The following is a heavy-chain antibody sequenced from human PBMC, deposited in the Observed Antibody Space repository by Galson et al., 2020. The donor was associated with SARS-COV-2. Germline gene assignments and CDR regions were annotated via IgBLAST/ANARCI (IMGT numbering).Heavy chain of an antibody. J-gene: IGHJ4*02. CDR3: AGHGTYDYASRSYPNFDY. CDR2: IDPSDSYT. D-gene: IGHD3-10*01. CDR1: GYSFTNSW. V-gene: IGHV5-10-1*01. Sequence: GESLKISCKGSGYSFTNSWISWVRQTPGTGLEWLGRIDPSDSYTNYSPSFQGHVTISVDKSIGTAYLQWSSLKASDTAMYYCAGHGTYDYASRSYPNFDYWGQGTLVTVSS.